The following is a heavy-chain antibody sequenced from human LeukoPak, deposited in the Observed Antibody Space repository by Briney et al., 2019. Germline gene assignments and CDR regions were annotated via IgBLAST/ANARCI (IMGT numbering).Heavy chain of an antibody. Sequence: PGGSLRLSCVASGFTFSSYGMHWVRQAPGKGLDWVAFIQYDGSKQYYAGPVKGRFTISRDNSRNTLYLQMNSLRAEDTAVYYCANLDSSGYSTFDYWGKGTLVTVSS. J-gene: IGHJ4*02. V-gene: IGHV3-30*02. CDR2: IQYDGSKQ. CDR1: GFTFSSYG. CDR3: ANLDSSGYSTFDY. D-gene: IGHD3-22*01.